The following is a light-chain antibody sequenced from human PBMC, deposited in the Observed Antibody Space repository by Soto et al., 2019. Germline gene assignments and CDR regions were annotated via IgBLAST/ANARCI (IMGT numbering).Light chain of an antibody. V-gene: IGKV1-5*01. Sequence: DFQMTQSPSTLSASVGDRVTITCRASQNIRSRLAWFQQKPGKAPKLLIYDASSLESGVPQRFSGSGSGTEFTLTISSLQTDDVATYFCQKYNSALTFGQGTRLEIK. CDR2: DAS. CDR3: QKYNSALT. J-gene: IGKJ5*01. CDR1: QNIRSR.